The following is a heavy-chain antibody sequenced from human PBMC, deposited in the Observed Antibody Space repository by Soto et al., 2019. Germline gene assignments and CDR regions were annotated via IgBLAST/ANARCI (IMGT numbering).Heavy chain of an antibody. CDR3: AKDIVVVPAASNSDP. Sequence: SLRLSCAAPGFTFSSYAMSWVRQAPGKGLEWVSAISGSGGSTYYADSVKGRFTISRDNSKNTLYLQMNSLRAEDTAVYYCAKDIVVVPAASNSDPWGQGTLVTVSS. CDR1: GFTFSSYA. J-gene: IGHJ5*02. CDR2: ISGSGGST. V-gene: IGHV3-23*01. D-gene: IGHD2-2*01.